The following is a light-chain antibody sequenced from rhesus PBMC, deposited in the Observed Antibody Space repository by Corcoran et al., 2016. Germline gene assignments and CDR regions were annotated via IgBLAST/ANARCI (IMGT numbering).Light chain of an antibody. CDR1: QGISRY. CDR3: LQYKSYPFT. J-gene: IGKJ3*01. Sequence: DIKMTQSPSSLSASVGDTVTITCRASQGISRYLNWFQQKPGKAPKLLIYAATTLQSGVPSRFSGSGSGTDFTLTIISLQPADFATYYCLQYKSYPFTFGPGTKLDIK. CDR2: AAT. V-gene: IGKV1-28*02.